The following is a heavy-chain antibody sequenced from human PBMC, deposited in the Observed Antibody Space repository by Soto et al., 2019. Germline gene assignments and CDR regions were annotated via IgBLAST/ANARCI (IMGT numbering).Heavy chain of an antibody. J-gene: IGHJ4*02. D-gene: IGHD3-3*01. CDR2: IYYNGRT. CDR3: ARDGSGYDFWSGPYFFDY. Sequence: SETLSLTWTVSGGSISTYYWSWIRQPPGKGLEWIGYIYYNGRTNYNPSLESRVTISLDTSKSQFSLKLSSVSAADTAVYYCARDGSGYDFWSGPYFFDYWGPGTLVTVSS. CDR1: GGSISTYY. V-gene: IGHV4-59*01.